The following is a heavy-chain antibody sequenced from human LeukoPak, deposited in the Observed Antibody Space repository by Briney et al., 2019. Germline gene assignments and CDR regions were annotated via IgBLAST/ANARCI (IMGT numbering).Heavy chain of an antibody. V-gene: IGHV5-51*01. CDR3: ARPGSPLASVDAFDI. J-gene: IGHJ3*02. D-gene: IGHD2-15*01. CDR2: IYPGDSGT. Sequence: GESLKISCKGSGYSFTSQWIGWVRQMPGKGLEWMGIIYPGDSGTRYSPSFQGQVTISADKSISTAYLQWSSLKASDTAMYYCARPGSPLASVDAFDIWGQGTMVTVSS. CDR1: GYSFTSQW.